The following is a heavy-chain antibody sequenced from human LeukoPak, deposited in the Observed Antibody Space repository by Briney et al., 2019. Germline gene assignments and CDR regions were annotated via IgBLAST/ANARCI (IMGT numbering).Heavy chain of an antibody. D-gene: IGHD3-22*01. CDR3: ARGNYDSSGYYYSYYYYYMDV. Sequence: SETLSFTCTVSGYSISSGYYWGWIRPPPGKGQEWIGSIYHSGSTYYNPSLKSRVTISVDTSKNQFSLKLSSVTAADTAVYYCARGNYDSSGYYYSYYYYYMDVWGKGTTVTVSS. CDR1: GYSISSGYY. CDR2: IYHSGST. V-gene: IGHV4-38-2*02. J-gene: IGHJ6*03.